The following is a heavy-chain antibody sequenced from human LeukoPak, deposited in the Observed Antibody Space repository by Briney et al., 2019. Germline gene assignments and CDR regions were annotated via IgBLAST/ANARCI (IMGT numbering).Heavy chain of an antibody. V-gene: IGHV1-69*04. J-gene: IGHJ5*02. CDR3: ARLSNGYSSGMYNWFDP. D-gene: IGHD3-22*01. CDR1: VGTFSSHA. Sequence: SVKVSCKTPVGTFSSHAITWVRQAPGQGLEWMGRINPIVDTANYAQKFHDRVTITADKSTTTVYLVLNDLTPDDTAVYFCARLSNGYSSGMYNWFDPWGQGTLVTVSS. CDR2: INPIVDTA.